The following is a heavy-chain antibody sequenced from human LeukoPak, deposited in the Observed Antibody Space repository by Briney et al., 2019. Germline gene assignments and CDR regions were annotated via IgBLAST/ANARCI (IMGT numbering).Heavy chain of an antibody. J-gene: IGHJ5*02. CDR3: ARGEGYCSSTSCYLNWFDH. CDR2: IYYSGST. V-gene: IGHV4-59*01. Sequence: SETLSLTCSVSGGSISSYYWSWIRQPPGKGLEWIGYIYYSGSTNYNPSLKSRVTISVDTSKNQFSLKLISVTAADTAVYYCARGEGYCSSTSCYLNWFDHWGQGTLVTVSS. D-gene: IGHD2-2*01. CDR1: GGSISSYY.